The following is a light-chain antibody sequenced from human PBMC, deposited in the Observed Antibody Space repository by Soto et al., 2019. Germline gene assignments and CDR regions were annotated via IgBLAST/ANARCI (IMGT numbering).Light chain of an antibody. J-gene: IGKJ1*01. CDR1: QTISSW. CDR2: DAS. V-gene: IGKV1-5*01. CDR3: QQYNSYSWT. Sequence: DLQLTQSPSLLSASVGDRVTITCRASQTISSWLAWYQQKPGKAPKLLIYDASSLESGVPSRFSGSGSGTEFTLTISSLQPDDFATYYCQQYNSYSWTFGQGTKVDI.